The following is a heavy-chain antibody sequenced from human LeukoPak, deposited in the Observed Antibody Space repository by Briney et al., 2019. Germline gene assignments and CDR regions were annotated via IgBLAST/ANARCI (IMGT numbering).Heavy chain of an antibody. V-gene: IGHV1-69*04. J-gene: IGHJ4*02. CDR1: GGTFSSYA. D-gene: IGHD6-13*01. CDR3: ARAAAGSWYFDY. CDR2: IIPILGIA. Sequence: GASVKVSCKASGGTFSSYAISWVRQAPGQGLEWMGRIIPILGIANYAQKFQGRVTITADKSTSTAYMELSSLRSEDTAVYYCARAAAGSWYFDYWGQGTLVTVSS.